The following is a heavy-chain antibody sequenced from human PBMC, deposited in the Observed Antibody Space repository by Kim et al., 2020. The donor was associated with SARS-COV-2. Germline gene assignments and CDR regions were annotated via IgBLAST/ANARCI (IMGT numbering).Heavy chain of an antibody. J-gene: IGHJ3*02. CDR1: GFTVSSNY. CDR2: IYSGGST. CDR3: AREHYGDRLGAFDI. Sequence: GGSLRLSCAASGFTVSSNYMSWVRQAPGKGLEWVSVIYSGGSTYYADSVKGRFTISRDNSKNTLYLQMNSLRAEDTAVYYCAREHYGDRLGAFDIWGQGTMVTVSS. D-gene: IGHD4-17*01. V-gene: IGHV3-53*01.